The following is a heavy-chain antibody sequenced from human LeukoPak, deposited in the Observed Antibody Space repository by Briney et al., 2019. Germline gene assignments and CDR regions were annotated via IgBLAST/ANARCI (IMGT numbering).Heavy chain of an antibody. CDR1: GGSIGTSY. V-gene: IGHV4-59*01. D-gene: IGHD3-9*01. J-gene: IGHJ4*02. Sequence: PSETLSLTCTVSGGSIGTSYWSWIRQPPGKGLEWIGYIYYNGRTNSNSSLKCRVTTSVDTSKNQFSLKLSSVTAADTAVYYCARGAGYYDILTGYIRGYFFDYWGQGILVTVSS. CDR3: ARGAGYYDILTGYIRGYFFDY. CDR2: IYYNGRT.